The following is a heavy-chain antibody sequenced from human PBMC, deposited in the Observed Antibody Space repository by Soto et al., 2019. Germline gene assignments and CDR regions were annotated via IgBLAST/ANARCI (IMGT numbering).Heavy chain of an antibody. CDR1: GFTFSSYA. V-gene: IGHV3-30-3*01. CDR2: ISYDGSNK. J-gene: IGHJ4*02. Sequence: QVQLVESGGGVVQPGRSLRLSCAASGFTFSSYAMHWVRQAPGKGLEWVAVISYDGSNKYYADSVKGRFTVSRDNSKNTLYLQMNSLRAEDTAVYYCARVSGVVPAALFDYWGQGTLVTVSS. CDR3: ARVSGVVPAALFDY. D-gene: IGHD2-2*01.